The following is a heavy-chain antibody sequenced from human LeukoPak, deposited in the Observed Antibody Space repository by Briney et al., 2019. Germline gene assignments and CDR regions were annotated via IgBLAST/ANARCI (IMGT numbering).Heavy chain of an antibody. V-gene: IGHV4-4*07. CDR2: IYTSGST. J-gene: IGHJ6*03. CDR1: GGSISSYY. Sequence: KTSETLSLTCTVSGGSISSYYWSWIRQPAGKRLEWIGRIYTSGSTNYNPSLKSRVTMSVDTSKNQFSLKLSSVTAADTAVYYCARGEPYYYDSSGYYCNGFYYYYYYMDVWGKGTTVTVSS. CDR3: ARGEPYYYDSSGYYCNGFYYYYYYMDV. D-gene: IGHD3-22*01.